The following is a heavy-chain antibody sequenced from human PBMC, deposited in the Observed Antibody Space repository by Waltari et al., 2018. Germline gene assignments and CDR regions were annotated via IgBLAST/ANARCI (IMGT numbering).Heavy chain of an antibody. Sequence: QVQLQQWGAGLLKPSATLSLTCAVYGGSFSGYYWSWIRRPPGKGLEWIGEINHSGSTNYNPSLKSRVTISVDTSKNQFSLKLSSVTAADTAVYYCARGIMKRFQHWGQGTLVTVSS. J-gene: IGHJ1*01. CDR2: INHSGST. V-gene: IGHV4-34*01. CDR1: GGSFSGYY. CDR3: ARGIMKRFQH. D-gene: IGHD2-8*01.